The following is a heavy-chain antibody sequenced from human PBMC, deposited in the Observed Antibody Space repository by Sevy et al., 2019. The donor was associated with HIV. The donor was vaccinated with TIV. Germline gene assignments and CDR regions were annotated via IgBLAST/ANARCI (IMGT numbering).Heavy chain of an antibody. Sequence: SETLSLTCTVSGGSISSSNYYWGWIRQSPGKGLEWIGSFFYTGTTHYNPSLKSRVTISVDTSKNQFSLKLSSVTAADTAVYYCARDHLLSLAYSWFDPWGQGTLVTVSS. CDR3: ARDHLLSLAYSWFDP. CDR1: GGSISSSNYY. V-gene: IGHV4-39*01. J-gene: IGHJ5*02. D-gene: IGHD2-2*01. CDR2: FFYTGTT.